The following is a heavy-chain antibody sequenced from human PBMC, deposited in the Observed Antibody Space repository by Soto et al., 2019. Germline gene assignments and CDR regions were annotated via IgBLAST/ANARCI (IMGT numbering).Heavy chain of an antibody. Sequence: ASVKVSCTASGYTFTSYAMHWVRQAPGQRLEWMGWINAGNGNTKYSQKFQGRVTITRDTSASTAYMELSSLRSEDTAVYYCARATTSQYFQHWGQGTLVTVSS. CDR3: ARATTSQYFQH. V-gene: IGHV1-3*01. CDR2: INAGNGNT. CDR1: GYTFTSYA. J-gene: IGHJ1*01. D-gene: IGHD1-7*01.